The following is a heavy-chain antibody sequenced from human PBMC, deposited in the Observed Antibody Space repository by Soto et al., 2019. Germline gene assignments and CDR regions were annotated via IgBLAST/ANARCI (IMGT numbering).Heavy chain of an antibody. J-gene: IGHJ4*02. CDR3: AIGSKDDSSGYYAGVDY. CDR2: IYYDGSNK. CDR1: GFTFSSYG. Sequence: QVQLVESGGGVVQPGRSLRLSCAVSGFTFSSYGMNWVRQAPGKGLEWVAAIYYDGSNKYYADSVRSRFTISRDNFKKTLYQHMNTLRAEDTAVYYCAIGSKDDSSGYYAGVDYWGQGTLVTVSP. D-gene: IGHD3-22*01. V-gene: IGHV3-33*01.